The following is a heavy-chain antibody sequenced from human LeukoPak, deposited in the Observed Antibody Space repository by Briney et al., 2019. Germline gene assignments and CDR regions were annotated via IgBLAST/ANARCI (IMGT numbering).Heavy chain of an antibody. J-gene: IGHJ4*02. Sequence: KASETLSLTCTVSGGSISSSSYYWSWIRQPPGKGLEWIGTIYYSGSAYYNPSLKTQVTISVDTSKNQFSLKLSSVTAADTAVYFCARGSQVDDFWSGYRAPLDYWGQGTLVTVSS. CDR3: ARGSQVDDFWSGYRAPLDY. D-gene: IGHD3-3*01. V-gene: IGHV4-39*01. CDR2: IYYSGSA. CDR1: GGSISSSSYY.